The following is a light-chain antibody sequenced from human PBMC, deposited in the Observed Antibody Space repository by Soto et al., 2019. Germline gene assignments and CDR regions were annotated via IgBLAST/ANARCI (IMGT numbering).Light chain of an antibody. CDR1: SSDVGTYIF. CDR3: SSYAGTYIRYV. Sequence: QSVLTQPRSVSGSPGQSVTISCTGTSSDVGTYIFVSWYQQPPGKAPKLLIYDVNKRPSGVPDRFSGSKSGNTASLTISGLQAEDEADYYCSSYAGTYIRYVFGTGTKATVL. J-gene: IGLJ1*01. V-gene: IGLV2-11*01. CDR2: DVN.